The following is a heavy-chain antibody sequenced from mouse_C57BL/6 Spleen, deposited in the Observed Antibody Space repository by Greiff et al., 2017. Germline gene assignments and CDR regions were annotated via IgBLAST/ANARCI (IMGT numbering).Heavy chain of an antibody. CDR3: TRITTVVPFGY. Sequence: EVKLQESGGGLVQPGGSMKLSCAASGFTFSDAWMDWVRQSPEKGLEWVSEIRNKANNHATYYAESVKGRFTISKDDSKSSVYLQMNSLRAEDTGIYYCTRITTVVPFGYWGQGTTLTVSS. V-gene: IGHV6-6*01. CDR1: GFTFSDAW. J-gene: IGHJ2*01. D-gene: IGHD1-1*01. CDR2: IRNKANNHAT.